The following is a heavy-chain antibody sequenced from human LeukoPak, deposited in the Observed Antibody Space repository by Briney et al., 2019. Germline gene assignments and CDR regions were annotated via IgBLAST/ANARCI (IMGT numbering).Heavy chain of an antibody. V-gene: IGHV1-2*02. D-gene: IGHD2-2*01. J-gene: IGHJ3*02. Sequence: ASVKVSCKASGYTFTDYYMHWVRQAPGQGLEWMGLINPNSGGTNYPQKFQGRVTMTRDTYFSTAYMEVSRLRSDDTAVYYCARSPLSQPAFDMWGQGTLVTVSP. CDR1: GYTFTDYY. CDR2: INPNSGGT. CDR3: ARSPLSQPAFDM.